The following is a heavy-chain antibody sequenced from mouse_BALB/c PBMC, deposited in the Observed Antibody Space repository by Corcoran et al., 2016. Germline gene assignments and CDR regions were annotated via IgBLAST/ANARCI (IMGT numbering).Heavy chain of an antibody. J-gene: IGHJ4*01. V-gene: IGHV9-3-1*01. CDR3: ASAPRHYYAMDY. CDR2: INTYTGEP. CDR1: GYIFTDYG. Sequence: QIQLVQSGPELKKPGETVKISCKASGYIFTDYGMNWVKQAPGEDLKWMGWINTYTGEPTYADDCKGRFAFSLETSASTAYLQINNLKNEDTSTYFCASAPRHYYAMDYWGQGTSVTVSS.